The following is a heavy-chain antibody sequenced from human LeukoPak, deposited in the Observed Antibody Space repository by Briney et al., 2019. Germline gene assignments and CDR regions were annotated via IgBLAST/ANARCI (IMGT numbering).Heavy chain of an antibody. CDR1: GGSTSSNSYY. Sequence: SETLSLTCFVSGGSTSSNSYYWSWIRQPPGKGLEWAGSIFFSGKAYYHPSLKNRVTISVDMSTNQVSLKLTSVTAADTGVYYCASGLLRFLSPVAFDFWGQGKMVSVSS. J-gene: IGHJ3*01. CDR3: ASGLLRFLSPVAFDF. CDR2: IFFSGKA. D-gene: IGHD3-3*01. V-gene: IGHV4-39*07.